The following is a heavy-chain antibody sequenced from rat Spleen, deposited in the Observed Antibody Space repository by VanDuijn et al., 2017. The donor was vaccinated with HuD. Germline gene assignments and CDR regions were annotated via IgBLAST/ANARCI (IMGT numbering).Heavy chain of an antibody. V-gene: IGHV5S13*01. CDR1: GFTYSNYV. CDR3: VKALWVYCFDY. CDR2: ISSGGGST. Sequence: EVQLVESGGGLVQPGRSLKLSCAASGFTYSNYVMAWVRQAPKKGLELVASISSGGGSTYYPDSVKGRFTISKTNAKNTLYLQMDSLRSDDTATYYCVKALWVYCFDYWGQGVMVTVSS. D-gene: IGHD1-7*01. J-gene: IGHJ2*01.